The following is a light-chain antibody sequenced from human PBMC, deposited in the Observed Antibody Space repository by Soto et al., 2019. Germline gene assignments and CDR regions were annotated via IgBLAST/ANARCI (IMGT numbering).Light chain of an antibody. Sequence: DIQLTQSPSTLSASVGDRFTITFRASQSITVWLAWYQQKPGNAPKLLIYKASSLESGVPSRFSGSGSGTEFTLTISSLQPDDFATYYCQQYQTYWTFGQGTKVDIK. CDR2: KAS. CDR3: QQYQTYWT. J-gene: IGKJ1*01. CDR1: QSITVW. V-gene: IGKV1-5*03.